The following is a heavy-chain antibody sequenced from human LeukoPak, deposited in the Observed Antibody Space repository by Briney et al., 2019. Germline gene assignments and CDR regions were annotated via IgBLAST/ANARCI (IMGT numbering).Heavy chain of an antibody. V-gene: IGHV4-34*01. CDR1: GGSFSGYY. J-gene: IGHJ4*02. Sequence: PSETLSLTCAVYGGSFSGYYWSWIRQPPGKGLEWIGEINHSGSTNYNPSLKSRVTISVDASKTQLSLKLSAVTAADTAVYYCARGRDWGQGTLVTVSS. CDR3: ARGRD. CDR2: INHSGST.